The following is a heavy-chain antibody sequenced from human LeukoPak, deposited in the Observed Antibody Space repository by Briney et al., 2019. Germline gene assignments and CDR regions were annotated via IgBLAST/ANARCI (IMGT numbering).Heavy chain of an antibody. Sequence: SETLSLTCTVSGGSIGNYYWSWIRQSPGKGLEYIGYISSSGSTNYNPSLENRVIISRDMSRNQFSLELSSVTAADTALYFCARLIYNTFTNNWRFDSWGQGTLVTISS. D-gene: IGHD1-1*01. J-gene: IGHJ4*02. V-gene: IGHV4-4*08. CDR3: ARLIYNTFTNNWRFDS. CDR1: GGSIGNYY. CDR2: ISSSGST.